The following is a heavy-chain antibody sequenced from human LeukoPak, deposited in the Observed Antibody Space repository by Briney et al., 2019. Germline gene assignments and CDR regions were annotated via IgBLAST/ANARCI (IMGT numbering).Heavy chain of an antibody. CDR2: ISSSSSYI. J-gene: IGHJ4*02. D-gene: IGHD1-26*01. Sequence: GGSLRLSCAASGFTFSSYSMNWVRQAPGKGLEWVSSISSSSSYIYYADSVKGRFTISRDNAKNSLYLQMNSLRAEDTALYYCAREYSGSYYFDYWGQGTLVTVSS. V-gene: IGHV3-21*04. CDR3: AREYSGSYYFDY. CDR1: GFTFSSYS.